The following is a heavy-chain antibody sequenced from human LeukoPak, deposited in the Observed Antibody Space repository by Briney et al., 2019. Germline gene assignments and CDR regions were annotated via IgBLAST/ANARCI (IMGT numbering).Heavy chain of an antibody. CDR2: IWYDGSNK. CDR3: AKSADYHYYGMDV. CDR1: GFTFSSYG. Sequence: PGRSLRLSCAASGFTFSSYGMHWVRQAPGNGLEWVAVIWYDGSNKYYADSVKGRFTISRDNSKNTLYLQMNSLRAEDTAVYYCAKSADYHYYGMDVWGQGTTVTVSS. J-gene: IGHJ6*02. V-gene: IGHV3-33*06. D-gene: IGHD4/OR15-4a*01.